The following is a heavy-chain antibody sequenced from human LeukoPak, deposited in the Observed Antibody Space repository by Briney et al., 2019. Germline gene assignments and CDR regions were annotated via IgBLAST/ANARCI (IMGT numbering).Heavy chain of an antibody. D-gene: IGHD2-15*01. CDR1: GGSFSGYY. CDR2: IHHSGST. V-gene: IGHV4-34*01. CDR3: ARGGGGYYMDV. Sequence: SETLSLTCAVYGGSFSGYYWSWIRQPPGKGLEWIGEIHHSGSTNYNPSLKSRVTISVDTSKNQFSLKLSSVTAADTAVYYCARGGGGYYMDVWGKGTMVTISS. J-gene: IGHJ6*03.